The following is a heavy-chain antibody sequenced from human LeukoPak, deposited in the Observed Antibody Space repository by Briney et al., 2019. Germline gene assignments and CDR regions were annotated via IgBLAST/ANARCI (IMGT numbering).Heavy chain of an antibody. CDR2: ISDSGSAT. V-gene: IGHV3-23*01. D-gene: IGHD2-21*01. CDR3: AKKIFQGWGFYFDY. CDR1: GGSISSSSYY. Sequence: ETLSLTCTVSGGSISSSSYYWGWIRQPPGKGLEWVSAISDSGSATYYADSVKGRFTISRDNSKNTLHLQMNSLRAEDTAIYYCAKKIFQGWGFYFDYWGQGTLVTVSS. J-gene: IGHJ4*02.